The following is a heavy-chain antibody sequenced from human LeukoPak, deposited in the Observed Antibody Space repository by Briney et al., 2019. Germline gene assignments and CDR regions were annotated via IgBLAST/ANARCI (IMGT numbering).Heavy chain of an antibody. V-gene: IGHV4-39*01. CDR3: ARIGYSSGWPQIDY. CDR1: GGSISSSSYY. CDR2: IYYSGST. J-gene: IGHJ4*02. Sequence: SETLSLTCTVSGGSISSSSYYWGWIRQPPGTGLEWIGSIYYSGSTYYNPSLKSRVTISVDTPKNQFSLKLSSVTAADTAVYYCARIGYSSGWPQIDYWGQGTLVTVSS. D-gene: IGHD6-19*01.